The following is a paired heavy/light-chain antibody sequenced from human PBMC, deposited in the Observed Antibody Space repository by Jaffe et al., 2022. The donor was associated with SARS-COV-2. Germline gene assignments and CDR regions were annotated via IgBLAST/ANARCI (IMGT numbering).Light chain of an antibody. CDR2: TTS. CDR1: LNIKKY. V-gene: IGKV1-39*01. CDR3: QQTYDTLMYT. J-gene: IGKJ2*01. Sequence: DIQMTQSPSSLSASVGDRVTLTCRASLNIKKYLNWYQQKPGKAPKLLIYTTSNLQDGVPSRFSGSGSGTDFTLTISSLQPEDFATYFCQQTYDTLMYTFGQGTKLEIK.
Heavy chain of an antibody. Sequence: QVQLQESGPGLVKPSGTLSVTCTVSGDSLSRSTWWSWVRQPPGKGLEWLGEVFHSGNTNYSPSLKSRVTMSVDKSKNQLSLKLNSVTAADTAMYFCARAGVGVGGFDYWGQGILVTVSS. CDR1: GDSLSRSTW. V-gene: IGHV4-4*02. CDR2: VFHSGNT. J-gene: IGHJ4*02. CDR3: ARAGVGVGGFDY. D-gene: IGHD2-15*01.